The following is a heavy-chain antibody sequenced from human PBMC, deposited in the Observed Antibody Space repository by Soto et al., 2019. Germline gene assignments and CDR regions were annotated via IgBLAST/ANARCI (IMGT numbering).Heavy chain of an antibody. CDR1: GFTFSSYA. CDR2: ISYDGSNK. Sequence: PGGSLRLSCAASGFTFSSYAMHWVRQAPGKGLEWVAVISYDGSNKYYADSVKGRFTISRDNSKNTLYLQMNSLRAEDTAVYYCARDRIAARPWYFDYWGQGTLVTVSS. D-gene: IGHD6-6*01. J-gene: IGHJ4*02. CDR3: ARDRIAARPWYFDY. V-gene: IGHV3-30-3*01.